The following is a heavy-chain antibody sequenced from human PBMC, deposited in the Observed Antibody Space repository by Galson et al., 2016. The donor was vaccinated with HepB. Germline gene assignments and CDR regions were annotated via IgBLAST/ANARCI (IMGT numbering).Heavy chain of an antibody. CDR2: ISGSGATT. J-gene: IGHJ6*02. V-gene: IGHV3-23*01. D-gene: IGHD2-2*01. Sequence: SLRLSRAASGFTFSDHSISWVRQAPGKGLECVSAISGSGATTFYADPVKGRFTISRDNSKNTVYLQMHSLRAEDTAVYYCARSAAVGFYYGMDVWGQGTTVTVAS. CDR1: GFTFSDHS. CDR3: ARSAAVGFYYGMDV.